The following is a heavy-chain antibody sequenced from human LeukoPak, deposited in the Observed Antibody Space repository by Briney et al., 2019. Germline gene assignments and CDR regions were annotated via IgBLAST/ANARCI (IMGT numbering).Heavy chain of an antibody. Sequence: GGSLRLSCAASGFTFSSYAMNWVRQAPGKGLEWVSASSGNGGSAYYADSVKGRFTISRDNSKNTLLLQMNSLTAEDTAVYYCAKGPYSTSRHWLDYWGQGTLVTVSS. CDR1: GFTFSSYA. CDR2: SSGNGGSA. D-gene: IGHD6-13*01. J-gene: IGHJ4*02. CDR3: AKGPYSTSRHWLDY. V-gene: IGHV3-23*01.